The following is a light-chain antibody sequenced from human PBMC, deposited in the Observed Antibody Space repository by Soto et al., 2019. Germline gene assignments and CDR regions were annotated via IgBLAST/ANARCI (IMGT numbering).Light chain of an antibody. CDR1: RSNIGTNT. CDR2: SND. V-gene: IGLV1-44*01. J-gene: IGLJ2*01. Sequence: QSVLTQPPSASVSPGQRVTISCSGSRSNIGTNTENWYQHLPGTAPKLLIFSNDQRPSGVPDRFSGSKSGTSASLAISGLQSEDEADYFCTTWDDSLNGPVFGGGTQLTVL. CDR3: TTWDDSLNGPV.